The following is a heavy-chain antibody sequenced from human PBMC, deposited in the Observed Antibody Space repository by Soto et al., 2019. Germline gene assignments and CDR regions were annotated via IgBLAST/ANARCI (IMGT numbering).Heavy chain of an antibody. J-gene: IGHJ6*02. D-gene: IGHD3-22*01. CDR2: INAGNGKT. CDR3: ASWNDSSGYFDPPDDYYYYYGMDV. Sequence: GASVKVSCKASGYTFTSYAMHWVRQAPGQRLEWMGWINAGNGKTKYSQKFQGRVTITRDTSASTAYMELSSLRSEDTAVYYCASWNDSSGYFDPPDDYYYYYGMDVWGQGTTVPVSS. CDR1: GYTFTSYA. V-gene: IGHV1-3*01.